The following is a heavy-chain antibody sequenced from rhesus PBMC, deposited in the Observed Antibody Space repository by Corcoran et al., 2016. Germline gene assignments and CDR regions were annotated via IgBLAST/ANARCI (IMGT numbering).Heavy chain of an antibody. CDR3: ARLITVTITNAFDF. Sequence: QVQLQESGPGLVKPSETLSLTCAVSGGSISSNYWSWIRQPPGKGLEWIGYIYGSIGSTYYNPSLKSRVTISTDTSKNQFSLKLSSVTAADTAVYYCARLITVTITNAFDFWGQGLRVTVSS. D-gene: IGHD3-9*01. CDR1: GGSISSNY. J-gene: IGHJ3*01. V-gene: IGHV4-160*01. CDR2: IYGSIGST.